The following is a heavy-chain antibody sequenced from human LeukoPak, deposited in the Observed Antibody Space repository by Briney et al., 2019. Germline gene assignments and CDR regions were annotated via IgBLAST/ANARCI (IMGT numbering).Heavy chain of an antibody. D-gene: IGHD6-19*01. CDR2: IYHSGST. CDR3: ARAVAGTLTSFDY. J-gene: IGHJ4*02. Sequence: SETLSLTCAVYGGSFSGYYWSWIRQPPGKGLEWIGEIYHSGSTNYNPSLKSRVTISVDKSKNQFSLKLSSVTAADTAVYYCARAVAGTLTSFDYWGQGTLVTVSS. CDR1: GGSFSGYY. V-gene: IGHV4-34*01.